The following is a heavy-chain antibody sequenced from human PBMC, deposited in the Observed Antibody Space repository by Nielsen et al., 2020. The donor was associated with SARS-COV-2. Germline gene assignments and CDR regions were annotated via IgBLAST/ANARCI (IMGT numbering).Heavy chain of an antibody. D-gene: IGHD2-2*01. J-gene: IGHJ3*02. CDR1: GGSLSSRNYY. V-gene: IGHV4-39*02. Sequence: SETLSLTCTVSGGSLSSRNYYWGWIRPPPGKGLEWIGTIYYSGSVSYNPSLRSRVTISVDTSKKHFSLKLTSVTAADTAVYFSARGDIAVVPAAMFRGDDAFDIWGQGTMVRVSS. CDR2: IYYSGSV. CDR3: ARGDIAVVPAAMFRGDDAFDI.